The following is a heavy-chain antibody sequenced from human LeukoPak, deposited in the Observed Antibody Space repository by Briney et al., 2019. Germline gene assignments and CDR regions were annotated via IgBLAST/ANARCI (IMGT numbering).Heavy chain of an antibody. CDR1: DVSISSYY. D-gene: IGHD3-22*01. CDR2: IYYSGST. J-gene: IGHJ5*02. Sequence: SETLSLTCTVSDVSISSYYWSWIRQPPGKGLEWIGYIYYSGSTNYNPSLKSRVTISVDTSKNQFSLKLSSVTAADTAVHYCARFCNYYDSSGYYYGFDPWGQGTLVTVSS. CDR3: ARFCNYYDSSGYYYGFDP. V-gene: IGHV4-59*01.